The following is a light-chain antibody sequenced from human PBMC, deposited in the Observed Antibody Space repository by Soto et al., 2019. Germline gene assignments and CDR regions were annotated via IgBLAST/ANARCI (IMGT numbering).Light chain of an antibody. CDR2: GAS. J-gene: IGKJ3*01. V-gene: IGKV3-20*01. Sequence: ESVLTQSPGTLSLSPGERATLSCRASQSVSSSYLAWYQQRPGQAPRLLIFGASYRATGIPDRFSGSGSGTDFTLTISRLEPEDYAVYYCQQYSSPPPEFTFGPGTKVDSK. CDR3: QQYSSPPPEFT. CDR1: QSVSSSY.